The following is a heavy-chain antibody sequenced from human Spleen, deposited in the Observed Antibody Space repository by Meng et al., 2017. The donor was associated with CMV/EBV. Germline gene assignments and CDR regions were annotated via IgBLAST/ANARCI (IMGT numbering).Heavy chain of an antibody. CDR2: ISAYNGNT. J-gene: IGHJ4*02. CDR1: GYTFRSYG. Sequence: ASVKVSCKASGYTFRSYGISWVRQAPGQGLEWMGWISAYNGNTNYAQKLQGRVTMTTDTSTSTAYMELRSLRSDDTAVYYCARDHTVADNPYWSGYYTGSYLDYWGQGTLVTVSS. CDR3: ARDHTVADNPYWSGYYTGSYLDY. D-gene: IGHD3-3*01. V-gene: IGHV1-18*01.